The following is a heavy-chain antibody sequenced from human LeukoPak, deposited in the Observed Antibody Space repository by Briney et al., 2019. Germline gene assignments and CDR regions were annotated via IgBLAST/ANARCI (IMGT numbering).Heavy chain of an antibody. D-gene: IGHD2-2*01. CDR1: GFTFSSYS. Sequence: GGSLRLSCAASGFTFSSYSMNWVRKAPGKGLEWVSYISSSSSTIYYADSVKGRFTISRDNAKNSLYLQMNSLRAEDTAVYYCARQGLYQLLFRPPAQTHYMDVWGKGTTVTVSS. CDR3: ARQGLYQLLFRPPAQTHYMDV. J-gene: IGHJ6*03. V-gene: IGHV3-48*01. CDR2: ISSSSSTI.